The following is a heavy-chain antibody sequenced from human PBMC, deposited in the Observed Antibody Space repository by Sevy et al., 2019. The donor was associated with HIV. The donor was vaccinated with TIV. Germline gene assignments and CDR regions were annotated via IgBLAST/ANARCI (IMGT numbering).Heavy chain of an antibody. CDR3: ASKRGYSSGPFDY. V-gene: IGHV4-30-4*01. Sequence: SETLSLTCTVSGGSISSGDYYWSWIRQPPGKGLQWIGYIYSSGGTYYNPFLNSRVSMSVDTSKNQFSLKLSSVTAAVTAVYYCASKRGYSSGPFDYWGQGTLVTVSS. CDR1: GGSISSGDYY. J-gene: IGHJ4*02. CDR2: IYSSGGT. D-gene: IGHD5-18*01.